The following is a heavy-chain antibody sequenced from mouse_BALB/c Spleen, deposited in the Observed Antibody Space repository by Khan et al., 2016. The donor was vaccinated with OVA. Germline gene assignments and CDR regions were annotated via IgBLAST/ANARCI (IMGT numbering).Heavy chain of an antibody. J-gene: IGHJ2*01. CDR2: IGSGGST. V-gene: IGHV5-6-5*01. Sequence: EVELVESGGGLVKPGGSLKLSCAASGFTFSRYPMSWVRQTPEKRLEWVASIGSGGSTYHPDSVKGRFTISRDNARNILFLQMSSLRSEDTAMYLCAGGNGRRGVGCWGRGTTLSVS. CDR1: GFTFSRYP. CDR3: AGGNGRRGVGC. D-gene: IGHD1-1*01.